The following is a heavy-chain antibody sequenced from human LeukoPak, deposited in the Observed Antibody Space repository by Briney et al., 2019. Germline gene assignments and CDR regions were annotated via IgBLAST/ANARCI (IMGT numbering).Heavy chain of an antibody. CDR1: GGSISSYY. CDR2: IYYSGST. Sequence: PSETLSLTCTVSGGSISSYYWSWIRQPPGKGLEWIGYIYYSGSTNYNPSLKSRVTISVDTSKNQFSLKLSSVTAADTAVYYCARGRKQRLRQYYFDYWGQGTLVTVSS. D-gene: IGHD6-25*01. CDR3: ARGRKQRLRQYYFDY. J-gene: IGHJ4*02. V-gene: IGHV4-59*12.